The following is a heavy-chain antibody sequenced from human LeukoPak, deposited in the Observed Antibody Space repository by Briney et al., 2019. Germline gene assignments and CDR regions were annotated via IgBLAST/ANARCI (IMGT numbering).Heavy chain of an antibody. CDR2: IYSGGST. D-gene: IGHD6-6*01. CDR3: AAYSSCDY. V-gene: IGHV3-53*01. Sequence: GGSLRLSCAASGFTVSSNYMTWVRQAPGKGLEWVSLIYSGGSTYYADSAKGRFTISRDNSKNTLYLQMNSLRAEDTAVYYCAAYSSCDYWGQGTLVTVSS. CDR1: GFTVSSNY. J-gene: IGHJ4*02.